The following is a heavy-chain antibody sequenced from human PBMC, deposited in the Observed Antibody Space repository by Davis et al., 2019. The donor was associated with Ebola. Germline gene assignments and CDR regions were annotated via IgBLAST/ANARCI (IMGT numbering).Heavy chain of an antibody. CDR3: AKSVAGPPGD. D-gene: IGHD4-23*01. Sequence: GGSLRLSCAASGFIFSSYVMSWVRQAPGKGLEWVSTLGTSADTYYADSVKGRFTISRDNSKNTLYLQMNSLRAEDTAVYYCAKSVAGPPGDWGQGTLVTVSS. J-gene: IGHJ4*02. CDR2: LGTSADT. V-gene: IGHV3-23*01. CDR1: GFIFSSYV.